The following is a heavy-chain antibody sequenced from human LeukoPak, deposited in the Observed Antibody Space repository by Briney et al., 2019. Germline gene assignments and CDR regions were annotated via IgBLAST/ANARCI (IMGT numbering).Heavy chain of an antibody. CDR1: GFTFSSYA. Sequence: GGSLRLSCAASGFTFSSYAMSWVRQAPGKGLEWVSAISGSGGSTYYADSVKGRFTISRDNSKNTLYLQMNSLRAEDTAVYYCAKDRECSGGSCYRYDAFDIWGQGTMVTVSS. J-gene: IGHJ3*02. CDR2: ISGSGGST. D-gene: IGHD2-15*01. CDR3: AKDRECSGGSCYRYDAFDI. V-gene: IGHV3-23*01.